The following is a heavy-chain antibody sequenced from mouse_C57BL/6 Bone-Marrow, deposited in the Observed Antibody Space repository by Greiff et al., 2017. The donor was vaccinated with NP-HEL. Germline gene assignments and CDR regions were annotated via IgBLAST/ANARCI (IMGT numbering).Heavy chain of an antibody. CDR3: ARRITYYYGSSPYYFDY. J-gene: IGHJ2*01. CDR1: GYTFTSYW. V-gene: IGHV1-61*01. CDR2: IYPSDSET. Sequence: QVHVKQPGAELVRPGSSVKLSCKASGYTFTSYWMDWVKQRPGQGLEWIGNIYPSDSETHYNQKFKDKATLTVDKSSSTAYMQLSSLTSEDSAVYYCARRITYYYGSSPYYFDYWGQGTTLTVSS. D-gene: IGHD1-1*01.